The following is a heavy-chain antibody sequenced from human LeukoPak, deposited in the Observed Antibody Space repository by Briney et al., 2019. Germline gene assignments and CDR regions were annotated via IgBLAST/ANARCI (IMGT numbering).Heavy chain of an antibody. D-gene: IGHD2-15*01. CDR3: AKNLYCGGGSCYPSALGMDV. Sequence: GGSLRLSCAASGFTFSSSAMSWVRQAPGKGPEWVSGISGSARSTYYADSAKGRFTISRDNSKNTLFLQMNSLRAEDTAVYYCAKNLYCGGGSCYPSALGMDVWGQGTTVTVSS. CDR2: ISGSARST. V-gene: IGHV3-23*01. J-gene: IGHJ6*02. CDR1: GFTFSSSA.